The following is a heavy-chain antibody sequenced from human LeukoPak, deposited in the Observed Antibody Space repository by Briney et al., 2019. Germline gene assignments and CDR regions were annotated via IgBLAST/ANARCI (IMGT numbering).Heavy chain of an antibody. D-gene: IGHD3-22*01. V-gene: IGHV1-18*01. J-gene: IGHJ4*02. CDR3: AREMTYYDSSGYYYAQYYFDY. Sequence: ASVKVSCKASGGTFSSYAISWVRQAPGQGPEWMGWISAYNGNTNYAQKLQGRVTMTTDTSTSTAYMELRSLRSDDTAVYYCAREMTYYDSSGYYYAQYYFDYWGQGTLVTVSS. CDR2: ISAYNGNT. CDR1: GGTFSSYA.